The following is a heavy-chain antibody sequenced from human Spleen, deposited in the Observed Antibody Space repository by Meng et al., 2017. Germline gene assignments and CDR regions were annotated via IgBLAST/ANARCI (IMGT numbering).Heavy chain of an antibody. J-gene: IGHJ6*02. CDR3: ARDIDGYSSSWYPLTSYYYYGMDV. V-gene: IGHV1-3*01. D-gene: IGHD6-13*01. CDR1: GYTFTSYA. Sequence: ASVKVSCKVSGYTFTSYAMHWVRQAPGQRLEWMGWINAGNGNTKYSQKFQDRVTITRDTSKNQFSLQLNSVTPEDTAVYYCARDIDGYSSSWYPLTSYYYYGMDVWGQGTTVTVSS. CDR2: INAGNGNT.